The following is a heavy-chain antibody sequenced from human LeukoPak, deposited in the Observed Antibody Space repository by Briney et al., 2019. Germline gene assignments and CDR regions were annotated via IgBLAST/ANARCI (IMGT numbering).Heavy chain of an antibody. J-gene: IGHJ6*02. CDR1: GFTFSSYE. V-gene: IGHV3-48*03. CDR3: ARERDCSSTSCYYYYGMDV. D-gene: IGHD2-2*01. Sequence: GGALRLSCAASGFTFSSYEMNWVRQAAGKGLEWVSYISSSGSTIYYADSVKGRFTIFRDNAKNSLYLQMNSLRAEDTAVYYCARERDCSSTSCYYYYGMDVWGQGTTVTVSS. CDR2: ISSSGSTI.